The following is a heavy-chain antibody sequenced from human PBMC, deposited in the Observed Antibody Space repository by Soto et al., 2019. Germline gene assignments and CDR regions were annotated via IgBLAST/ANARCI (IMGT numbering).Heavy chain of an antibody. J-gene: IGHJ6*02. V-gene: IGHV3-33*01. CDR3: ARDYIAAAGIGLYYYGMDV. D-gene: IGHD6-13*01. CDR2: IWYDGSNK. Sequence: GGSLRLSCAASGFTFSSYGMHWVRQAPGKGLEWVAVIWYDGSNKYYADSVKGRFTISRDNSKNTLYLQMNSLRAEDTAVYYCARDYIAAAGIGLYYYGMDVWGQGTTVTVS. CDR1: GFTFSSYG.